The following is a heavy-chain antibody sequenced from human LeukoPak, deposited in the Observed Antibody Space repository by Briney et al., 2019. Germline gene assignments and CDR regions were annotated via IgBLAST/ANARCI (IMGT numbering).Heavy chain of an antibody. CDR1: GGSISSYY. Sequence: SETLSLTCTVSGGSISSYYWSWIRQPPGKGLEWIGYIYYSGSTNYNPSLKSRVTISVDTSKNQFSLKLSSVTAADTAVYYCARGGTSSSEPFDYWGQGTLVTVSS. V-gene: IGHV4-59*01. CDR2: IYYSGST. D-gene: IGHD6-6*01. CDR3: ARGGTSSSEPFDY. J-gene: IGHJ4*02.